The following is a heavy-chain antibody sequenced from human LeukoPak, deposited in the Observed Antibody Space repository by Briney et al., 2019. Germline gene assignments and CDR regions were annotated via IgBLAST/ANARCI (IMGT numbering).Heavy chain of an antibody. D-gene: IGHD1-26*01. J-gene: IGHJ4*02. CDR3: ARSLEGGEILGL. CDR2: TYYRSKWYN. Sequence: SQTLSLTCAISGDSVSSNSATWNWIRQSPSRGLDWLGRTYYRSKWYNDYAVSVKGRITINPDTSKNQFSLQLNFVTPYDTAVYFCARSLEGGEILGLWGQGTLVTVSS. CDR1: GDSVSSNSAT. V-gene: IGHV6-1*01.